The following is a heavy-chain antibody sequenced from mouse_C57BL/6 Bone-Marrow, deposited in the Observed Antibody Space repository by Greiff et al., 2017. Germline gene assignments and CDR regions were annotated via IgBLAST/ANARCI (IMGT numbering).Heavy chain of an antibody. Sequence: QVQLQQPGAELVMPGASVKLSCKASGYTFTSYWMHWVKQRPEQGLEWIGEIDPSDSYTNYNQKFTGKSTLTVDKSSSTAHMQLSSLTSEDSAVYYCATSYYDGYVDFWGRGTAPTVSS. V-gene: IGHV1-69*01. CDR1: GYTFTSYW. D-gene: IGHD1-1*01. CDR2: IDPSDSYT. J-gene: IGHJ2*01. CDR3: ATSYYDGYVDF.